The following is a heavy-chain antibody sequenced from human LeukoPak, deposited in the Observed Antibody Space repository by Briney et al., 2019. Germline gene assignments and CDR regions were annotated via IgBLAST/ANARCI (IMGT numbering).Heavy chain of an antibody. CDR3: AKAARPDYNYYYMDV. V-gene: IGHV3-21*01. CDR1: GFTFSSYT. J-gene: IGHJ6*03. CDR2: ISSTSNYI. Sequence: GGSLRLSCAASGFTFSSYTMHWVRQAPGKGLEWVSSISSTSNYIYYADSVKGRFTISRDNAKNSAHLQMNSLRAEDTALYYCAKAARPDYNYYYMDVWGKGTTVTVSS. D-gene: IGHD6-6*01.